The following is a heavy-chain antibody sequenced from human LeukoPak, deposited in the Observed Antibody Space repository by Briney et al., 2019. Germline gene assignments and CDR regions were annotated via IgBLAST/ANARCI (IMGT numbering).Heavy chain of an antibody. CDR3: TRAITYFYGSVTYDWFDS. V-gene: IGHV3-48*03. D-gene: IGHD3-10*01. CDR1: GFTFSSYE. J-gene: IGHJ5*01. Sequence: GGSLRLSCAASGFTFSSYEMNWVRQAPGMGLEWVSSISRSATTIYYADSVKGRFTISRDNDKNMVYLQMNSLRDDDTAIYYCTRAITYFYGSVTYDWFDSWGKGTRVTVSS. CDR2: ISRSATTI.